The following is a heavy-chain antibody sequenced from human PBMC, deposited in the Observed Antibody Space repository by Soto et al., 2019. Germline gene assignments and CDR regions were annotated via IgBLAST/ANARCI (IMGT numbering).Heavy chain of an antibody. CDR1: GFTFSSYG. CDR2: ISYDGSTL. V-gene: IGHV3-30*18. Sequence: QVQLVESGGGVVQPGRSLRLSCAASGFTFSSYGMHWVRQAPGKGLEWVAVISYDGSTLYYGDSVKGRFTISRDNSKNTLYLHMNSLRGEDTAVYYCAKDAGPLLYGDAFDIWGQGAMVTVSS. CDR3: AKDAGPLLYGDAFDI. D-gene: IGHD2-2*02. J-gene: IGHJ3*02.